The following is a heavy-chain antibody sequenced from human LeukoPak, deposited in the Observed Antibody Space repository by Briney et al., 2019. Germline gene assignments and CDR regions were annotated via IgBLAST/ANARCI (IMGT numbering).Heavy chain of an antibody. CDR3: ARVLPAYSSGWYYFDY. V-gene: IGHV3-43*01. J-gene: IGHJ4*02. CDR1: GFTFDDYT. CDR2: ISWDGGST. D-gene: IGHD6-19*01. Sequence: PGGSLRLSCAASGFTFDDYTMHWVRQAPGKGLEWVSLISWDGGSTYYADSVKGRFTISRDSSKNSLYLQMNSLRTEDTALYYCARVLPAYSSGWYYFDYWGQGTLVTVSS.